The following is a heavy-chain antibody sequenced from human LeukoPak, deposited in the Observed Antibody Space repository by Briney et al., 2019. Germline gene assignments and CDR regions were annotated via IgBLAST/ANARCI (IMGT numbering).Heavy chain of an antibody. CDR2: IWYDGSNK. CDR3: ARDGPVGIRSYDY. D-gene: IGHD2-21*01. J-gene: IGHJ4*02. CDR1: GFTFSSYG. Sequence: GGSLRLSCAASGFTFSSYGMHWVRQAPGKGLEWVAVIWYDGSNKYYADSVKGRFTISRDNSKNTLSLQMNSLRADDTGVYYCARDGPVGIRSYDYWGQGTLVTVSS. V-gene: IGHV3-33*01.